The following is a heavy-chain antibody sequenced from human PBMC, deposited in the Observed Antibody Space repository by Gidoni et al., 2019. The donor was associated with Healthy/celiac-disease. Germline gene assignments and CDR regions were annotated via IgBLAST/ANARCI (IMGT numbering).Heavy chain of an antibody. Sequence: QVQLVQSGAEVKKPGSSVKVSCNASGGTFSSYAISWVLQAPGQGLEWMGGIIPIFGTANYAQKFQGRVTITADESTSTAYMELSSLRSEDTAVYYCARALVLSTVTTRGYYYYVWTSGAKGPRSPSP. D-gene: IGHD4-17*01. CDR1: GGTFSSYA. CDR3: ARALVLSTVTTRGYYYYVWTS. J-gene: IGHJ6*02. V-gene: IGHV1-69*01. CDR2: IIPIFGTA.